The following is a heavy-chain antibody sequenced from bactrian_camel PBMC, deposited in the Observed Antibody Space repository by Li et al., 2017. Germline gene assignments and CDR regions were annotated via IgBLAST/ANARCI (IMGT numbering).Heavy chain of an antibody. CDR3: AAILVHGRCDVGSGRKDFGY. CDR2: IDSDGST. Sequence: HVQLVESGGGSVQAGGSLRLSCAASDYTVSRYCMGWFRQAPGKEREVVAAIDSDGSTSYADSVKGRFTISRDNARYTLYLEMNSLKPEDTALYYCAAILVHGRCDVGSGRKDFGYWGQGTQVTVS. J-gene: IGHJ6*01. D-gene: IGHD2*01. CDR1: DYTVSRYC. V-gene: IGHV3S55*01.